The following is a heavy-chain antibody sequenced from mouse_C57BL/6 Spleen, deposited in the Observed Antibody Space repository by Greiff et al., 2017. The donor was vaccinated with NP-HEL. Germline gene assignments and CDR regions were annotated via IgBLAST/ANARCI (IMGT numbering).Heavy chain of an antibody. D-gene: IGHD2-2*01. V-gene: IGHV1-82*01. Sequence: QVQLQQSGPELVKPGASVTISCKASGYAFSSSWMNWVKQRPGKGLEWIGRIYPGDGDTNYNGKFKGKATLTADKSSSTAYMQLSSLTSEDSAVYFCARGYGSLAYWGQGTLVTVSA. CDR3: ARGYGSLAY. J-gene: IGHJ3*01. CDR1: GYAFSSSW. CDR2: IYPGDGDT.